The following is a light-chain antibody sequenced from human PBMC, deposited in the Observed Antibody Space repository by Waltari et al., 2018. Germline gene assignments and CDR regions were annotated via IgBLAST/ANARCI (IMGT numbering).Light chain of an antibody. CDR1: ELVSGNF. Sequence: EIVLTQFPGTLSLSPGERATLSCRATELVSGNFLAWYQQKPGQAPRLLIYDASSRATDIPDRFSGSGSGTDFTLTISRLEPEDSAVYHCQQYGSPPLTFGPGTKVAIK. J-gene: IGKJ3*01. V-gene: IGKV3-20*01. CDR3: QQYGSPPLT. CDR2: DAS.